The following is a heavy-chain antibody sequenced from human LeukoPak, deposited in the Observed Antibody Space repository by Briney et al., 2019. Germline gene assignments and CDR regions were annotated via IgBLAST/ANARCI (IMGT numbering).Heavy chain of an antibody. CDR2: INTNTGHP. CDR3: ARVGRGYSSSWYFDY. V-gene: IGHV7-4-1*02. CDR1: GYSFTSYA. D-gene: IGHD6-13*01. Sequence: GASVKVSCKASGYSFTSYAMNWVRQAPGQGLEWMGWINTNTGHPTYVQGFTGRFVFSLDTSVSTAYLQISSLKSEDTAVYYCARVGRGYSSSWYFDYWGQGTLVTVSS. J-gene: IGHJ4*02.